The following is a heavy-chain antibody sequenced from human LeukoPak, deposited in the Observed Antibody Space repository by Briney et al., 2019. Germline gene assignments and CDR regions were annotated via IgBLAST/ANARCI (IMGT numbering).Heavy chain of an antibody. D-gene: IGHD3-10*01. CDR2: IWYDGSNK. V-gene: IGHV3-33*01. CDR1: GFTFSSYG. Sequence: GGSLRLSCAASGFTFSSYGMHWVRQAPGKGLEWVAVIWYDGSNKYYADSVKGRFTISRDNSKNTLYLQMNSLRAEDTAVYYCARDAYGSGKSLDYWGQGTLVTVSS. J-gene: IGHJ4*02. CDR3: ARDAYGSGKSLDY.